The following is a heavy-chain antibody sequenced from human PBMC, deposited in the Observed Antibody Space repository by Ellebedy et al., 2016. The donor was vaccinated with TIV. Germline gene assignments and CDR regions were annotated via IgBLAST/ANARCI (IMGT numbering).Heavy chain of an antibody. CDR3: ARIGLSGGYWSFFDF. Sequence: MPSETLSLTCTVSSVSMKNYYWSWIRQPPGKGLEWIGYIHYSGSTSYNPSLKSRVSISADTPTGHFSLILSSVTAADTAVYFCARIGLSGGYWSFFDFWGQGTLVTVSS. CDR2: IHYSGST. J-gene: IGHJ4*02. V-gene: IGHV4-59*01. D-gene: IGHD3-22*01. CDR1: SVSMKNYY.